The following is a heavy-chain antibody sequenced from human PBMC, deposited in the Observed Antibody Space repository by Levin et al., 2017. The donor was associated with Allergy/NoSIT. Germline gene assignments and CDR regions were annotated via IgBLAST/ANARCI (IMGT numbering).Heavy chain of an antibody. CDR1: GFSLSTSGVG. J-gene: IGHJ5*02. V-gene: IGHV2-5*02. Sequence: SGPTLVKPTQTLTLTCTFSGFSLSTSGVGVGWIRQPPGKALEWLALIYWDDDKRYSPSLKSRLTITKDTSKNQVVLTMTNMDPVDTATYYCAQGGGSSWLEWFDPWGQGTLVTVSS. D-gene: IGHD6-13*01. CDR3: AQGGGSSWLEWFDP. CDR2: IYWDDDK.